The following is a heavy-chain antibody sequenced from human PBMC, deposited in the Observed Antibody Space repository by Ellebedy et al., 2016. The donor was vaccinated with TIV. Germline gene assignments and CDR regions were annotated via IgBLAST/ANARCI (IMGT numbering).Heavy chain of an antibody. V-gene: IGHV1-2*02. J-gene: IGHJ4*02. CDR1: GYTFTGYY. CDR3: ARGSGWSHYFDY. CDR2: INPNSGDT. D-gene: IGHD6-19*01. Sequence: ASVKVSCKASGYTFTGYYMHWVRQAPGQGLEWMGWINPNSGDTNYAQNFQGRVTLTRDTSITTVYMELSTLTSDDTAVYYCARGSGWSHYFDYWGQGTLVTVSS.